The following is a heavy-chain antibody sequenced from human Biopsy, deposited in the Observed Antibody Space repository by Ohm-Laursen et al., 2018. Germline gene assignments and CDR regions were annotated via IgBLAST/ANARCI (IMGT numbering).Heavy chain of an antibody. Sequence: SLRLSCAASGFTFKQAWMSWVRQAPGKGLEWVTNMNEDETIKNYVDSVKGRFTISRDNAKNSLYLQLNSLRAEDTAVYYCARAGYSSGYDYWGQGTLVTVSS. J-gene: IGHJ4*02. CDR3: ARAGYSSGYDY. CDR2: MNEDETIK. D-gene: IGHD3-22*01. V-gene: IGHV3-7*01. CDR1: GFTFKQAW.